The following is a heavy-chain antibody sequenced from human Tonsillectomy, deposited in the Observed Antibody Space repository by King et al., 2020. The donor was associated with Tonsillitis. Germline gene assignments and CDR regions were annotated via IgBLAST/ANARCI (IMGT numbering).Heavy chain of an antibody. D-gene: IGHD7-27*01. V-gene: IGHV7-4-1*02. Sequence: QLVQSASELKKPGASVTVSCKASGYSFTNYAMNWVRQAPGQGLEWMGWINTNNGNTGNPTYAQGFTGRFVLSLDTSASTAYLQISSLKTEDTAVYYCVGDDWGSDYWGQGTLVTVSS. CDR3: VGDDWGSDY. J-gene: IGHJ4*02. CDR1: GYSFTNYA. CDR2: INTNNGNTGNP.